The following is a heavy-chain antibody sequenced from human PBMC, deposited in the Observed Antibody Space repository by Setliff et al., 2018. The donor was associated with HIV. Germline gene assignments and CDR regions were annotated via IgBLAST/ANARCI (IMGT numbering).Heavy chain of an antibody. CDR3: ARDDGGYNYAEAFDV. Sequence: ASVKVSCKASGYAFTSQFMHWVRQAPGQGLEWMGWISTYNGNTNYAQKFQGRVTMTTVTSASTAYMELRSLRSDDTAVYYCARDDGGYNYAEAFDVWGQGTMVTVSS. CDR1: GYAFTSQF. D-gene: IGHD3-16*01. CDR2: ISTYNGNT. V-gene: IGHV1-18*01. J-gene: IGHJ3*01.